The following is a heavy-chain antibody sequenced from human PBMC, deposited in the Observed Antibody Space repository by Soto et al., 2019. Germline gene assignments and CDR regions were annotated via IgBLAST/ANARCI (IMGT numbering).Heavy chain of an antibody. CDR1: GLGLTFSTYA. CDR2: ISGSSGFT. J-gene: IGHJ6*02. Sequence: EVQLLESGGGLVQPGASLRLSCAASGLGLTFSTYAMSWVRQAPGKGLEWVSAISGSSGFTVYADSVKGRFTISRDNSKNTLYLQMNTLRADDTALYYCASALYGMSGEFQYYYAMDVWGQGTTVAVSS. CDR3: ASALYGMSGEFQYYYAMDV. D-gene: IGHD3-10*02. V-gene: IGHV3-23*01.